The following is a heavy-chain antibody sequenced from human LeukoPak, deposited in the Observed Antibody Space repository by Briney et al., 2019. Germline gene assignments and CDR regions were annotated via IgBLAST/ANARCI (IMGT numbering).Heavy chain of an antibody. CDR2: ISYNGGNK. J-gene: IGHJ4*02. D-gene: IGHD3-10*01. CDR3: ARDRLWFGDLIDYFDY. Sequence: GGSLRLSCAASGFTFSSYGMHWVRQAPGKGLEWVAFISYNGGNKYYLGSVKGRFTISRDDSKNTVYLQMNSLRGDDTAFYYCARDRLWFGDLIDYFDYWGPGSLVTVSS. V-gene: IGHV3-30*03. CDR1: GFTFSSYG.